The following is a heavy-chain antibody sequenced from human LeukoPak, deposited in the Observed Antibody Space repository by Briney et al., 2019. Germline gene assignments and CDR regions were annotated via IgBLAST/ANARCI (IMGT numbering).Heavy chain of an antibody. CDR1: GYTFTTYD. V-gene: IGHV1-8*03. J-gene: IGHJ4*02. CDR2: MNPNSGNT. Sequence: ASVKVSCKASGYTFTTYDINWVRQATGQGLEWMGWMNPNSGNTGYAQKFQGRVTITRNTSISTAYMELSSLTSEDTAVYYCARVDEDGFDYWGQGTLVTVSS. CDR3: ARVDEDGFDY.